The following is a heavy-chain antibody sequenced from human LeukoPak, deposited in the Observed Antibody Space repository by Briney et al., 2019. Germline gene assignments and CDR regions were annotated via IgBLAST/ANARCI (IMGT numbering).Heavy chain of an antibody. Sequence: GGSLRLSCTVSGFTVSSNSMSWVRQAPGKGLEWVSFIYSDNTHYSDSVKGRFTISRDNSKNTLYLQMNSLRAEDTAVYYCAKCGVAGNYYYYYYMDVWGKGTTVTVSS. CDR3: AKCGVAGNYYYYYYMDV. CDR2: IYSDNT. V-gene: IGHV3-53*01. CDR1: GFTVSSNS. J-gene: IGHJ6*03. D-gene: IGHD6-19*01.